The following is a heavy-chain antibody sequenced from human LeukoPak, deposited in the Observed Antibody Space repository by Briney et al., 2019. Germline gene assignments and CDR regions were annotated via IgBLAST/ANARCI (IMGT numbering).Heavy chain of an antibody. CDR2: IYYSGST. Sequence: PSETLSLTCTVSGGSISSYYWSWIRQPPGKGLEWIGYIYYSGSTNYNPSLKSGVTISVDTSKNQFSLKLSSVAAADTAVYYCARDPGGYYDSSGYYSHVGYFDYWGQGTLVTVSS. V-gene: IGHV4-59*01. D-gene: IGHD3-22*01. CDR1: GGSISSYY. CDR3: ARDPGGYYDSSGYYSHVGYFDY. J-gene: IGHJ4*02.